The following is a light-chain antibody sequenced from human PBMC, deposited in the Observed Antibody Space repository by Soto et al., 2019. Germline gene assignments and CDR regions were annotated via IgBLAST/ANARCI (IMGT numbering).Light chain of an antibody. CDR2: AAS. CDR3: QHADSGPRIT. V-gene: IGKV1-39*01. CDR1: QIISSY. J-gene: IGKJ5*01. Sequence: DIQMTQSPSSLSASVGDRVTITCRASQIISSYLNWYQQKPGKAPKLLIYAASSLQSGVPSRFSGSGSGTDFTLTISSLQPEDFATYYCQHADSGPRITFGQGTRLEIK.